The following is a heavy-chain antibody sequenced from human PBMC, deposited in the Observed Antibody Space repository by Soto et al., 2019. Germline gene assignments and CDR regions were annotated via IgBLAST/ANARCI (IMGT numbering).Heavy chain of an antibody. Sequence: ASVKVSCKASGYTFTGYYMHWVRQAPGQGLEWMGWINPNSGGTNYAQKFQGWVTMTRDTSISTAYMELSRLRSDDTAVYYCARDNGEGYYYYGMDVWGQGTTVTVSS. CDR2: INPNSGGT. D-gene: IGHD4-17*01. CDR3: ARDNGEGYYYYGMDV. CDR1: GYTFTGYY. V-gene: IGHV1-2*04. J-gene: IGHJ6*02.